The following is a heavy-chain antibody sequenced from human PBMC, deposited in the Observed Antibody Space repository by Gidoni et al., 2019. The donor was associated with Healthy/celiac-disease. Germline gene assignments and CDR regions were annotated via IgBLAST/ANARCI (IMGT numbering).Heavy chain of an antibody. CDR3: AKGVLGYCSGGSCYIYNWYFDL. CDR2: ISGRGGST. CDR1: GFTFSSYA. D-gene: IGHD2-15*01. V-gene: IGHV3-23*01. Sequence: EVQLLESGGGLVQPGGSLRLSCAASGFTFSSYAMSWVRQAPGKGLEWVSAISGRGGSTYYADSVKGRFTISRDNSKNTLYLQMNSLRAEDTAVYYCAKGVLGYCSGGSCYIYNWYFDLWGRGTLVTVSS. J-gene: IGHJ2*01.